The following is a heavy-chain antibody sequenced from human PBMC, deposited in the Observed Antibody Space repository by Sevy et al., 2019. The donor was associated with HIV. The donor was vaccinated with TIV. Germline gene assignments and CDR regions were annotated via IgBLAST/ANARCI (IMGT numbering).Heavy chain of an antibody. CDR3: AREGEGTIIPDHYYMDV. Sequence: SETLSLTCTVSGGSVSSGSYYWSWIRQPPGKGLEWIGYIYYSGSTNYNPSLKSRVTISVDTSKNQFSLKLSSVTAADTAVYYCAREGEGTIIPDHYYMDVWGKGTTVTVSS. CDR2: IYYSGST. CDR1: GGSVSSGSYY. D-gene: IGHD1-1*01. J-gene: IGHJ6*03. V-gene: IGHV4-61*01.